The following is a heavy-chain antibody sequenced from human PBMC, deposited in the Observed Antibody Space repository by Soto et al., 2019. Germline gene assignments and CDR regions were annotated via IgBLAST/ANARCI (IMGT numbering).Heavy chain of an antibody. CDR1: GFTFSSYG. D-gene: IGHD6-19*01. V-gene: IGHV3-33*01. Sequence: GGSLRLSCAASGFTFSSYGMHWVRQAPGKGLEWVAVIWYDGSNKYYADSVKGRFTISRDNSKNTLYLQMNSLRAEDTAVYYCARDAPPSFEYSSDAFDYWGQGTLVTVSS. CDR3: ARDAPPSFEYSSDAFDY. CDR2: IWYDGSNK. J-gene: IGHJ4*02.